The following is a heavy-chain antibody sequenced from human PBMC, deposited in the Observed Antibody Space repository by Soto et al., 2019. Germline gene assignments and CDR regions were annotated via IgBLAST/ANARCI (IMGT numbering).Heavy chain of an antibody. Sequence: PGGSLRLSCAASGFTFSSYWMSWVRQAPGKGLEWVANIKQDGSEKYYVDSVKGRFTISRDNAKNSLYLQMNSLRAEDTAVYYCARDKGIAVAGFFFDYWGQGTLVTVSS. V-gene: IGHV3-7*01. D-gene: IGHD6-19*01. CDR3: ARDKGIAVAGFFFDY. J-gene: IGHJ4*02. CDR1: GFTFSSYW. CDR2: IKQDGSEK.